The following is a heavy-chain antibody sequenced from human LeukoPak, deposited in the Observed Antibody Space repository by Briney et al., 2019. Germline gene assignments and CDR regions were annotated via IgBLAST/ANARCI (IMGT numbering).Heavy chain of an antibody. J-gene: IGHJ5*02. CDR1: VYTFTSYG. Sequence: ASVKVSCKASVYTFTSYGITWVRQAPGQGLEWMGWISAYNGNTNYAQKLQGRVTMTTDTSTSTAYMELRSLRSDDTAVYYCARSNYYDSSGYYGAWGQGTLVTVSS. CDR3: ARSNYYDSSGYYGA. V-gene: IGHV1-18*01. D-gene: IGHD3-22*01. CDR2: ISAYNGNT.